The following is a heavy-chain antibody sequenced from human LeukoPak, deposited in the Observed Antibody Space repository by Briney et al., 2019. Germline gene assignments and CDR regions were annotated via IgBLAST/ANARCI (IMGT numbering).Heavy chain of an antibody. J-gene: IGHJ4*02. D-gene: IGHD6-19*01. CDR3: ATGGGMAVAGVDY. V-gene: IGHV5-51*01. CDR1: GYTFTSNW. CDR2: IYPHDSDT. Sequence: GESLKISCKGSGYTFTSNWIGWVRQMPGKGLEWMAIIYPHDSDTRYSPSFQGQVTISVDKSINTAYLQWSSLKASDTAMYYCATGGGMAVAGVDYWGQGTLVTVSS.